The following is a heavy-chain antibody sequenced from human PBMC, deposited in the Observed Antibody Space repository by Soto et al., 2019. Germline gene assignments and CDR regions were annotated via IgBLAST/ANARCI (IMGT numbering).Heavy chain of an antibody. CDR3: AKSPIVVVPAAIGYYYMDV. D-gene: IGHD2-2*02. V-gene: IGHV3-23*01. Sequence: GGSLRLSCAASGFTFSSYAMSWVRQAPGKGLEWVSAISGSGGSTYYADSVKGRFTISRDNSKNTLYLQMNSLRAEDTAVYYCAKSPIVVVPAAIGYYYMDVWGKGTTVTVSS. CDR1: GFTFSSYA. CDR2: ISGSGGST. J-gene: IGHJ6*03.